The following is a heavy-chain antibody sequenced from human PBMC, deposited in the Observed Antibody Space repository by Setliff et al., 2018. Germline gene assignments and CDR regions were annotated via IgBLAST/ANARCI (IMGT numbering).Heavy chain of an antibody. V-gene: IGHV5-51*01. CDR2: IYPGDPET. CDR3: ARDSGSPLDY. D-gene: IGHD6-6*01. Sequence: PGESLKISCKGSGYSFSTHWIGWVRQMPGKGLEWMAMIYPGDPETRYSPSFQGQVSISADKSISTAYLQWSSLKASDTAMYYCARDSGSPLDYWGQGTLVTVSS. CDR1: GYSFSTHW. J-gene: IGHJ4*02.